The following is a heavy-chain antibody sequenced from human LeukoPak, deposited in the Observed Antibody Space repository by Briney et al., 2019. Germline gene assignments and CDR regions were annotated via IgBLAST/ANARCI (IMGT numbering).Heavy chain of an antibody. CDR2: IYTSGST. J-gene: IGHJ6*02. Sequence: PSETLSLTCTVSGGSISSYYWSWIRQPAGKGLEWIGRIYTSGSTNYNPSLKSRVTMSVDTSKNQFSLKLSSVTAADTAVYYCARGTFGEWKYEYYYYYGMDVWGQGTTVTVSS. V-gene: IGHV4-4*07. D-gene: IGHD3-10*01. CDR3: ARGTFGEWKYEYYYYYGMDV. CDR1: GGSISSYY.